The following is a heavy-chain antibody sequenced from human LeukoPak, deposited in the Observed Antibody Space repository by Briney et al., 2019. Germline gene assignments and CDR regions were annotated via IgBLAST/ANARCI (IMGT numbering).Heavy chain of an antibody. D-gene: IGHD3-10*01. V-gene: IGHV3-23*01. CDR3: ASLLTPYHGSGGGGMDV. Sequence: GGSLRLSCAASGFTFSSYAMSWVRQAPGKGLEWVSAISGSGGSTYYADSVKGRFTISRDNAKDTLFLQMTSLRVEDTAVYSCASLLTPYHGSGGGGMDVWGQGTTVTVSS. CDR2: ISGSGGST. CDR1: GFTFSSYA. J-gene: IGHJ6*02.